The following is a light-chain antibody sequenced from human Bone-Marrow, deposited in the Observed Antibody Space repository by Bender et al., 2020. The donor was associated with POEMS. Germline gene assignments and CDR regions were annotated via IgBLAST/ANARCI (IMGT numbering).Light chain of an antibody. CDR2: DVS. CDR3: SSYTSSSTYV. CDR1: NSDVGGYES. Sequence: QSALTQPRSVSGSPGQSVTISCTGTNSDVGGYESVSWYQQHPGKAPKLMIYDVSARPSGVSNRYSGSKSGNTASLTISGLQAEDEADYYCSSYTSSSTYVFGTGTKVTVL. V-gene: IGLV2-14*01. J-gene: IGLJ1*01.